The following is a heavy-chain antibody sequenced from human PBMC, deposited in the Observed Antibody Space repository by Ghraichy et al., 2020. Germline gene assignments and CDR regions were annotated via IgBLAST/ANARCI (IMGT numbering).Heavy chain of an antibody. CDR1: GFTFSNYA. V-gene: IGHV3-23*01. Sequence: GGSLRLSCAASGFTFSNYAMSWVRQAPGKGLEWVSAISGSGGSTFYADSVKGRFTISRDNSKNTLYLQMNSLRAEDTAIYYCAKAPIAYCSSTSCYPFDYWGQGTLVTVSS. D-gene: IGHD2-2*01. J-gene: IGHJ4*02. CDR3: AKAPIAYCSSTSCYPFDY. CDR2: ISGSGGST.